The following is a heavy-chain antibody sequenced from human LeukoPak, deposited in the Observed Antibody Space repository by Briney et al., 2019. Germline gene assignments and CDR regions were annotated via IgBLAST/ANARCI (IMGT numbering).Heavy chain of an antibody. J-gene: IGHJ4*02. V-gene: IGHV1-2*02. CDR3: ARVPNYYGSGLGDY. D-gene: IGHD3-10*01. CDR2: INPNSGGT. CDR1: GYTFTGYY. Sequence: ASVKVSCKASGYTFTGYYMHWVRQAPGQGLEWMGWINPNSGGTNYAQKFQGRVTMTRDTSISTAYMELSRLRSDDTAVYYCARVPNYYGSGLGDYWGQGTLVTVSS.